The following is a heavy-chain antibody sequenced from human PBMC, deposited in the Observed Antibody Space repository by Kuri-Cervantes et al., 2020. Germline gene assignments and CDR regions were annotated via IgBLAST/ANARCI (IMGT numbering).Heavy chain of an antibody. CDR2: INHSGST. V-gene: IGHV4-34*01. J-gene: IGHJ4*02. Sequence: SQTLSLTCAVSGGSFNDFYWTWIRQSPGRGLEWIGEINHSGSTYYNPSLKSRATISVDPSKNQFFLKLSSVTAAATAVYFCARGGGMLYFDYWGQGTLVTVSS. D-gene: IGHD1-26*01. CDR1: GGSFNDFY. CDR3: ARGGGMLYFDY.